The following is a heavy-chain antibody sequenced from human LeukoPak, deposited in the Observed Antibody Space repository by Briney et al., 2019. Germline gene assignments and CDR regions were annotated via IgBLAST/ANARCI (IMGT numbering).Heavy chain of an antibody. J-gene: IGHJ4*02. Sequence: SETLSLTCAVYGGSFSGYYWSWIRQPPGKGLEWIGEINHSGSTNYNPSLKSRVTISVDTSKNQFSLKLSSVTAADTAVYYCASLVGSGYSSSFDYWGQGTLVTVSS. CDR3: ASLVGSGYSSSFDY. D-gene: IGHD3-3*01. CDR2: INHSGST. V-gene: IGHV4-34*01. CDR1: GGSFSGYY.